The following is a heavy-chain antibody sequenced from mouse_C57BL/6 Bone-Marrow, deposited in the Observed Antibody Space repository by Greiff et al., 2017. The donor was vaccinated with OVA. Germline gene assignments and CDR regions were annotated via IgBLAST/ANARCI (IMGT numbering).Heavy chain of an antibody. J-gene: IGHJ2*01. CDR3: ARSWPAYFDY. V-gene: IGHV1-81*01. CDR2: IYPRSGNT. Sequence: QVHVKHSGAELARPGASVNLSCKASGYTFTSYGISWVKQRTGQGLEWIGEIYPRSGNTYYNEKFKGKATLTADKSSSTAYMELRSLTSEDSAVYFCARSWPAYFDYWGQGTTLTVSS. CDR1: GYTFTSYG.